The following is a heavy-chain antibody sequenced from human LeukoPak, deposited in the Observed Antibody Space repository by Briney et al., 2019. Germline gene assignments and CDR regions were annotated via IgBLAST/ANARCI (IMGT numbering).Heavy chain of an antibody. V-gene: IGHV1-8*02. CDR3: ARGGDSIRGFYGYEF. Sequence: KVPCKASAYTVTNFEMIWMGQATGKPPEWMGWMNGHNGNSGSAQKFQGTITMTADTSMRTAYMELSSLKSEDTAVYYCARGGDSIRGFYGYEFWGQGTLVTVSS. D-gene: IGHD5-12*01. J-gene: IGHJ4*02. CDR1: AYTVTNFE. CDR2: MNGHNGNS.